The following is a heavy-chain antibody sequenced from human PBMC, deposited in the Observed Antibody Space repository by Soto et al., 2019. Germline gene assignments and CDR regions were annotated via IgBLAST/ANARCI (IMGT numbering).Heavy chain of an antibody. Sequence: GVLRLSCAASGFTFSSYSMSWVRQAPGKGLECVSAISGSGGRTYYADSVQGRFTISRDNSKNTLYLQMNSLRAEDTAVYYCAKSPNSSGLYNYFDYWGQGTLVTVS. V-gene: IGHV3-23*01. J-gene: IGHJ4*02. CDR1: GFTFSSYS. CDR2: ISGSGGRT. D-gene: IGHD6-19*01. CDR3: AKSPNSSGLYNYFDY.